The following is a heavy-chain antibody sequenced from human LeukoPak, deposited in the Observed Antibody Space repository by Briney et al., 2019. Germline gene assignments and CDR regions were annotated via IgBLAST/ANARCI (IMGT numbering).Heavy chain of an antibody. CDR3: AKDRQWLVRRGNSFDY. CDR2: ISGSGGST. V-gene: IGHV3-23*01. CDR1: GFTFSSYA. Sequence: GGSLRLSCAASGFTFSSYAMNWVRQAPGKGLECISGSGGSTYYADSVKGRFTISRDNSKNTLYLQMNSLRTEDTAVYYCAKDRQWLVRRGNSFDYWGQGTLVTVSS. D-gene: IGHD6-19*01. J-gene: IGHJ4*02.